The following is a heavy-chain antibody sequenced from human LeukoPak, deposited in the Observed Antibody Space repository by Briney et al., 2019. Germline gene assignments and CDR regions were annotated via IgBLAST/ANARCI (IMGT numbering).Heavy chain of an antibody. Sequence: PGGSLRLSWAPSGFTFSSYGMHWVRQAPGKGLGWVAVISYDGSNKYYADSVKGRFTISRDNSKNTLYLQMNSLRAEDTAVYYCAKCLFSSMVRGVEAFDYWGQGTLVTVSS. J-gene: IGHJ4*02. D-gene: IGHD3-10*01. CDR1: GFTFSSYG. CDR3: AKCLFSSMVRGVEAFDY. V-gene: IGHV3-30*18. CDR2: ISYDGSNK.